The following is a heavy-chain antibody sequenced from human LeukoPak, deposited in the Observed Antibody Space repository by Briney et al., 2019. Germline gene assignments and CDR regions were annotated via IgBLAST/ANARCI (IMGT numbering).Heavy chain of an antibody. D-gene: IGHD2-15*01. Sequence: PGGSLRLSCAASGFTFSSYSMNWVRQAPGKGLEWVSSISSSSSYIYYADSVKGRFTISRDNAKNSLYLQMNSLRAEDTAVYYCARTLGDCSGGSCYVPDAFDIWGQGTMVTVSS. V-gene: IGHV3-21*01. J-gene: IGHJ3*02. CDR3: ARTLGDCSGGSCYVPDAFDI. CDR1: GFTFSSYS. CDR2: ISSSSSYI.